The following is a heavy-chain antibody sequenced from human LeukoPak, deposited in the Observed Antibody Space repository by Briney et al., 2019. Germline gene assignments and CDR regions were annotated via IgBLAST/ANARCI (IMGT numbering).Heavy chain of an antibody. D-gene: IGHD5-18*01. CDR3: ARHAGSYGYLDYFDY. Sequence: SQTLSLTCTVSGGSISSGSYYWSWIRQPAGKGLEWIGRIYTSGSTNYNPSLKSRVTISVDTSKNQFSLKLSSVTAADTAVYYCARHAGSYGYLDYFDYWGQGTLVTVSS. CDR2: IYTSGST. CDR1: GGSISSGSYY. J-gene: IGHJ4*02. V-gene: IGHV4-61*02.